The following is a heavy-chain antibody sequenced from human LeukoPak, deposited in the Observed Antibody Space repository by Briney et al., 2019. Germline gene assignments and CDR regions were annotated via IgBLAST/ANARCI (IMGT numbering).Heavy chain of an antibody. CDR1: GFTFSNYW. CDR2: INNDGGRT. Sequence: PGGSLRLSCAASGFTFSNYWMFWVRQAPGKGLMWVSHINNDGGRTNYADSVKGRFTVARDNAKNTLYLQMDSLRADDTAVYYCARLSGSYNEGRWGQETLVTVSS. V-gene: IGHV3-74*01. D-gene: IGHD1-26*01. CDR3: ARLSGSYNEGR. J-gene: IGHJ4*02.